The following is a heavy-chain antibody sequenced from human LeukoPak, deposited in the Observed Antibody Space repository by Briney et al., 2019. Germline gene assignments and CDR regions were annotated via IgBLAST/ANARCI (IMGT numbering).Heavy chain of an antibody. Sequence: GESLRISCKGSGYSFTSYWIGWVRQMPGKGLEGMGIIYPGDSDTRYSPSFQGQVTISAHKSISTAYLQWSSLKASDTAMYYCARRVSSSGFDAFDVWGQGTMVTVSS. CDR2: IYPGDSDT. J-gene: IGHJ3*01. V-gene: IGHV5-51*01. CDR3: ARRVSSSGFDAFDV. CDR1: GYSFTSYW. D-gene: IGHD5-12*01.